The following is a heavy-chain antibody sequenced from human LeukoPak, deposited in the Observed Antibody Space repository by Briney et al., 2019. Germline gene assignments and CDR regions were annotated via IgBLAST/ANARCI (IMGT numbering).Heavy chain of an antibody. Sequence: SVKVSCKASGGTFSSYAISWVRQAPGQGLEWMGRIIPILGIANYAQKFQGRVTITADKSTSTAYIELSSLRSEDTAVYYCARDRFGDGYNWKNYYGMDVWGQGTTVTVSS. D-gene: IGHD5-24*01. CDR2: IIPILGIA. CDR3: ARDRFGDGYNWKNYYGMDV. V-gene: IGHV1-69*04. CDR1: GGTFSSYA. J-gene: IGHJ6*02.